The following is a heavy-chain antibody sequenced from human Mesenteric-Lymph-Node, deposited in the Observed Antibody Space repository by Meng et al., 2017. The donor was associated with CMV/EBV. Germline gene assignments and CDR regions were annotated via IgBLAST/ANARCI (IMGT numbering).Heavy chain of an antibody. Sequence: SETLSLTCTVSGGSISSYYWSWIRQPPGKGLQWIAYILNTGSTNYDPSLKSRVTISVDTSKNQFSLRLSSVTAADTAVYYCARSYRYTGYFDFWGQGALVTVSS. D-gene: IGHD5-18*01. CDR2: ILNTGST. CDR3: ARSYRYTGYFDF. CDR1: GGSISSYY. V-gene: IGHV4-59*01. J-gene: IGHJ4*02.